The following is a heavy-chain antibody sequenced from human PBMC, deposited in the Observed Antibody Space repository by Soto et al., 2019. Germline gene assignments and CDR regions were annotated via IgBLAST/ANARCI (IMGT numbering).Heavy chain of an antibody. D-gene: IGHD2-2*01. CDR2: IYYSGST. J-gene: IGHJ4*02. CDR3: ARKLRYCSSTSCNMMGYFDY. Sequence: SETLSLTCTVSGGSISTRSSYWGWIRQPPGKGLEWIGYIYYSGSTNYNPSLKSRVTISVDTSKNQFSLKLSSVTAADTAVYYCARKLRYCSSTSCNMMGYFDYWGQGTLVTVSS. CDR1: GGSISTRSSY. V-gene: IGHV4-61*05.